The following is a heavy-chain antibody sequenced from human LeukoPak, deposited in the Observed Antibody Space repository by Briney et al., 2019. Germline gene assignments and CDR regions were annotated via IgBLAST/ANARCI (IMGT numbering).Heavy chain of an antibody. D-gene: IGHD3-22*01. Sequence: PGGSLRLPCAASGFTFSSYWMHWVRQAPGKGLVWVSRINSDGSSTNYADSVKGRFTISRDNAKNSLYLQMNSLRVEDTAVYYCARVSGFSGLAFDYWGQGTLVTVSS. CDR1: GFTFSSYW. CDR2: INSDGSST. CDR3: ARVSGFSGLAFDY. V-gene: IGHV3-74*01. J-gene: IGHJ4*02.